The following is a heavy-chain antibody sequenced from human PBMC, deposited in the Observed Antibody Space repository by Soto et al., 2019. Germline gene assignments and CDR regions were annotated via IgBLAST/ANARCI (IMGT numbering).Heavy chain of an antibody. J-gene: IGHJ4*02. CDR1: GYTFTSYG. CDR3: ARVDLRNFDY. V-gene: IGHV1-18*01. D-gene: IGHD2-21*01. CDR2: ISAYNGNT. Sequence: ASVKVSCKASGYTFTSYGISWVRQAPGQGLEWMGWISAYNGNTNYSQKFQGRVTITTDTSASTAYMELSSLRSEDTAVYYCARVDLRNFDYWGQGTLVTVSS.